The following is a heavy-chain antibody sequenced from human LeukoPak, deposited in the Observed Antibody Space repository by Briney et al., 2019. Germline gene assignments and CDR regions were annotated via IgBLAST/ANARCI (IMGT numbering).Heavy chain of an antibody. V-gene: IGHV4-34*01. CDR1: GGSISSYY. D-gene: IGHD6-13*01. CDR2: INHSGST. J-gene: IGHJ6*02. CDR3: ARDGRRLQAAAGPRGLTDYYGMDV. Sequence: SETLSLTCTVSGGSISSYYWSWLRQPPGKGLERIGEINHSGSTNYNPSLKSRVTISVDTSKNQFSLKLSSVTAADTAVYYCARDGRRLQAAAGPRGLTDYYGMDVWGQGTTVTVSS.